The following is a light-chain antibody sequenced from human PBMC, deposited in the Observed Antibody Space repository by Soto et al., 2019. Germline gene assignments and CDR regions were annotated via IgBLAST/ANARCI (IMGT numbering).Light chain of an antibody. J-gene: IGKJ5*01. CDR2: GAS. Sequence: VLTQSPGTLSLSPGERATLSCRASQSVRSTSLVWYQQKPAQAPRLLIYGASSRATGIPDRFSGGGSGTDFTLTISRLEPEDFAVYYCQHYNSSPPITFGPGTRLEIK. CDR3: QHYNSSPPIT. CDR1: QSVRSTS. V-gene: IGKV3-20*01.